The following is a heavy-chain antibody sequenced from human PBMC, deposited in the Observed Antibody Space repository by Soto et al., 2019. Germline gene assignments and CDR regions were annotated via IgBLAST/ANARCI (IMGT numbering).Heavy chain of an antibody. D-gene: IGHD1-7*01. V-gene: IGHV3-30*18. CDR1: GFTFSSYG. CDR3: AKVPGTTNFDY. CDR2: ISYDGSNK. J-gene: IGHJ4*02. Sequence: SLRLSCAASGFTFSSYGMHWVRQAPGKGLEWVAVISYDGSNKYYADSVKGRFTISRDNSKNTLYLQMNSLRAEDTAVYYCAKVPGTTNFDYWGQGTLVTVSS.